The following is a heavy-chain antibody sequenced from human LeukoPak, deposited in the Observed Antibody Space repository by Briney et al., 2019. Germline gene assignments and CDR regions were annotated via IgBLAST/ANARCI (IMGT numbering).Heavy chain of an antibody. V-gene: IGHV4-39*07. CDR3: ARVEWELSNWFDP. CDR2: IYYSGST. Sequence: SETLSLTCTVSGGSISSSSYYWGWIRQPPGKGLEWIGSIYYSGSTYYNPSLKSRVTISVDTSKNQFSLKLSSVTAADTAVYYCARVEWELSNWFDPWGQGTLVTVSS. D-gene: IGHD1-26*01. CDR1: GGSISSSSYY. J-gene: IGHJ5*02.